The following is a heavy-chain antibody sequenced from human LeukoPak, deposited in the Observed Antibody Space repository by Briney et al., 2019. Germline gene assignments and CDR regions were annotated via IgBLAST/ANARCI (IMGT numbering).Heavy chain of an antibody. D-gene: IGHD2-2*01. CDR1: GFTFDDSA. V-gene: IGHV3-9*01. CDR3: ASDIVVVSIAGSAFDI. Sequence: GGSLRLSCVASGFTFDDSAMHWVRQAPGKGLEWVSGISWNSDSIAYADSVKGRFTISRDNSKNTLYLQMNSLRAEDSAVYFCASDIVVVSIAGSAFDIWGQGTKVTVSS. J-gene: IGHJ3*02. CDR2: ISWNSDSI.